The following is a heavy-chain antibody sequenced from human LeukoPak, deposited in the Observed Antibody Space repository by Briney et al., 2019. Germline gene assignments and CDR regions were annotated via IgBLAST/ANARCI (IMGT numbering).Heavy chain of an antibody. V-gene: IGHV3-30-3*01. Sequence: GGSLRLSCAASGFIFTNYFMSWVRQAPGKGLEWVAVISYDGSNKYYADSVKGRFTISRDNSKNTLYLQMNSLRAEDTAVYYCARPQLELSFGHYYGMDVWGQGTTVTVSS. CDR2: ISYDGSNK. CDR1: GFIFTNYF. CDR3: ARPQLELSFGHYYGMDV. J-gene: IGHJ6*02. D-gene: IGHD1-7*01.